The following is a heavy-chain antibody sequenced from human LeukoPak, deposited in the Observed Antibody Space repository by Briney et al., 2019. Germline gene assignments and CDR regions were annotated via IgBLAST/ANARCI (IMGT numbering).Heavy chain of an antibody. D-gene: IGHD4-23*01. CDR2: IYYSGST. V-gene: IGHV4-31*03. CDR3: ATLGRNSAFDY. J-gene: IGHJ4*02. Sequence: SETLSLTCTVSGGSISSGGYYWSWIRQHPGKGLEWIGYIYYSGSTYYNPSLKSRVTISVDTSKNQFSLKLSSVAAADTAVYYCATLGRNSAFDYWGQGTLVTVSS. CDR1: GGSISSGGYY.